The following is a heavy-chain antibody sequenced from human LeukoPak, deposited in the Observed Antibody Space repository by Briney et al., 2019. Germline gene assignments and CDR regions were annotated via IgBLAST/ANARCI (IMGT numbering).Heavy chain of an antibody. CDR3: ARGQVGYYYYMDV. J-gene: IGHJ6*03. CDR2: INHSGST. CDR1: GGSFSGYY. Sequence: PSETLSLTCAVYGGSFSGYYWGWIRQPPGKGLEWIGEINHSGSTNYNPSLKSRVTVSVDTSKNQFSLKLSSVTAADTAVYYCARGQVGYYYYMDVWGKGTTVTVSS. V-gene: IGHV4-34*01.